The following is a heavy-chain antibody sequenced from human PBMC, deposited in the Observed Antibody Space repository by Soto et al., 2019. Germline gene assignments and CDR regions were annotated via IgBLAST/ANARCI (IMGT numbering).Heavy chain of an antibody. CDR2: IYYSGST. Sequence: SETLSLTCTVSGGSISSGGYYWSWIRQHPGKGLEWIGYIYYSGSTYSNPSLKSRVTISVDTSKNQFSLKLSSVTAADTAVYYCARDLERITMVRGVIHYYGMDVWGQGTTVTVSS. V-gene: IGHV4-31*03. CDR1: GGSISSGGYY. D-gene: IGHD3-10*01. CDR3: ARDLERITMVRGVIHYYGMDV. J-gene: IGHJ6*02.